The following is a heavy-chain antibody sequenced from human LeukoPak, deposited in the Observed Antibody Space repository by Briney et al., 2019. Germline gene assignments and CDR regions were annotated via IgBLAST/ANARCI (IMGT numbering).Heavy chain of an antibody. D-gene: IGHD4-11*01. CDR3: ARERHSAVDY. J-gene: IGHJ4*02. CDR2: IYYSGST. Sequence: SSETLSLTCTVSGGSISSYYWSWIRQPPGKGLEWIGYIYYSGSTNYNPSLKSRVTISVDTSKNQFSLKLSSVTAADTAVYYCARERHSAVDYWGQGTLVTVSS. V-gene: IGHV4-59*01. CDR1: GGSISSYY.